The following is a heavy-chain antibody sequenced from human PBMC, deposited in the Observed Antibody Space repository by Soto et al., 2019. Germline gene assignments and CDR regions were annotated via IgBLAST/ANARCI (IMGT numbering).Heavy chain of an antibody. V-gene: IGHV1-69*13. J-gene: IGHJ6*02. CDR3: ARDQHYVELPDQSYYCYGMDV. CDR2: IIPIFGTA. CDR1: GGTFSSYA. Sequence: SVKVSCKASGGTFSSYAISWVRQAPGQGLEWMGGIIPIFGTANYAQKFQGRVTITADESTSTAYMELSSLRSEDTAVYYCARDQHYVELPDQSYYCYGMDVWGQGTTVTVS. D-gene: IGHD1-7*01.